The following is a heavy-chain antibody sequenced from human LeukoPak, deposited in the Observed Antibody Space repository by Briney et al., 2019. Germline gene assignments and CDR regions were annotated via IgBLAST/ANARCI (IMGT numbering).Heavy chain of an antibody. CDR2: IYYSGST. CDR1: GGSISSGGYY. Sequence: PSETLSLTCTVSGGSISSGGYYWSWIRQHPGKGLEWIGYIYYSGSTYYNPSLKSRVTISVDTSKNQFSLKVNSLTAADTAVYYCARRPRNSGNYDGPSGLDYWGQGNLVTVSS. J-gene: IGHJ4*02. V-gene: IGHV4-31*03. CDR3: ARRPRNSGNYDGPSGLDY. D-gene: IGHD1-26*01.